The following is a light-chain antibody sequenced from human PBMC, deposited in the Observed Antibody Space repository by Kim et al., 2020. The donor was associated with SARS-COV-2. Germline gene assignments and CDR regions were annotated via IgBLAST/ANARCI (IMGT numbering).Light chain of an antibody. CDR3: QQHADSPLSAT. CDR2: GAS. J-gene: IGKJ4*01. CDR1: QTVNNY. Sequence: IVLTQSPATLSLSPGERATLSCRASQTVNNYLAWYQQKPGQAPRLLIYGASSRATGIPDRFSGSGSGTDFTLTISRLEPEDFAVFYCQQHADSPLSATFGGGTKVDIK. V-gene: IGKV3-20*01.